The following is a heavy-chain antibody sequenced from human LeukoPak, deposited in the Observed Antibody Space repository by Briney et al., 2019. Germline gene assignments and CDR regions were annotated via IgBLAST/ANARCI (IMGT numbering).Heavy chain of an antibody. J-gene: IGHJ4*02. Sequence: GGSLRLSCATSGFTFSTYAMSWVRQAPGKGLEWVSLISGSGSGTHYAISVKGRFTISRDNSRSIQYLHINSLSADDTAVYYCTRSGTENGDNNYCGHLVQGTLGTVSS. D-gene: IGHD4-11*01. CDR2: ISGSGSGT. V-gene: IGHV3-23*01. CDR1: GFTFSTYA. CDR3: TRSGTENGDNNYCGH.